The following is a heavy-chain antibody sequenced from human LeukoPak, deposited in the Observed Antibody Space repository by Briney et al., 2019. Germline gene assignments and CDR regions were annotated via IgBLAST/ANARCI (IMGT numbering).Heavy chain of an antibody. CDR2: IKQDESEE. CDR1: GFTLGTFW. Sequence: GGSLRLSCAASGFTLGTFWMSWVRQAPGKGLEWVANIKQDESEEYYVDSVKGRFTISRDNAKNSLYLQMNSLRGEDTAVYYCARPRWLQFGPHDSWGPGTLVTVSS. CDR3: ARPRWLQFGPHDS. D-gene: IGHD5-24*01. J-gene: IGHJ4*02. V-gene: IGHV3-7*01.